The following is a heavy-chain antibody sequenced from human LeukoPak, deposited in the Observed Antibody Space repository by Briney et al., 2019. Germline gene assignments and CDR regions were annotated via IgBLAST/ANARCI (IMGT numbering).Heavy chain of an antibody. CDR2: IYNIGSV. D-gene: IGHD3-22*01. CDR1: GASTDRRVSTNSYY. J-gene: IGHJ4*02. CDR3: ATNSSGSALDY. V-gene: IGHV4-61*05. Sequence: SETLSLTCTVSGASTDRRVSTNSYYWSWIRQFPGKGLEWIGNIYNIGSVTYKPSLRSRVTMSIDMSKKQLFLRLTSVTAADTAVYFCATNSSGSALDYWGQGILVTVSS.